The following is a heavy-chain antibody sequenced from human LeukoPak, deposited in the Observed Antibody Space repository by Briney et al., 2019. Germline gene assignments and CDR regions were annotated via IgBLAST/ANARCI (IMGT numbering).Heavy chain of an antibody. D-gene: IGHD2/OR15-2a*01. Sequence: ASVNVACKDSGYTFTSYGISWVRQAPGQGIEWMGWSSAYNGNTNYAQKLQGRVTMNTDTSTSTAYMELRSLRSDDTAVYYCARDRDGSPGFYAPMDVWGQGTTVTVSS. CDR2: SSAYNGNT. J-gene: IGHJ6*01. CDR3: ARDRDGSPGFYAPMDV. V-gene: IGHV1-18*01. CDR1: GYTFTSYG.